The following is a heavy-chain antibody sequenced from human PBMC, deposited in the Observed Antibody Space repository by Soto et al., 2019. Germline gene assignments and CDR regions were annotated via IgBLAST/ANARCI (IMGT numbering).Heavy chain of an antibody. CDR3: ARGYSGYDARYKTPYDYYGMDV. CDR2: IIPIFGTA. J-gene: IGHJ6*02. D-gene: IGHD5-12*01. CDR1: GGTFSSYA. Sequence: SVKVSCKASGGTFSSYAISWVRQAPGQGLEWMGGIIPIFGTANYAQKFQGRVTIIADESASTAYMELSSLRSEDTAVYYCARGYSGYDARYKTPYDYYGMDVWRQGTTVTVSS. V-gene: IGHV1-69*13.